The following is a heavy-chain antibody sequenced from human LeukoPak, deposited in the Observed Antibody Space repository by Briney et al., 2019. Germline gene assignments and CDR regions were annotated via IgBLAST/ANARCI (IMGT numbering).Heavy chain of an antibody. CDR1: GGTFSSYA. V-gene: IGHV1-69*06. Sequence: SVKVSCRASGGTFSSYAISWVRQAPGQGLEWMGGITPIFGTANYAQKFQGRVTITADKSTSTAYMELSSLRSEDTAVYYCARTRSSSSSWYGQFDYWGQGTLVTVSS. CDR2: ITPIFGTA. J-gene: IGHJ4*02. CDR3: ARTRSSSSSWYGQFDY. D-gene: IGHD6-13*01.